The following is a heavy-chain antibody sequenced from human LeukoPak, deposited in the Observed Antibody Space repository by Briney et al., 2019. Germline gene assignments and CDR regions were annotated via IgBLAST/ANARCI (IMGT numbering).Heavy chain of an antibody. CDR2: IYYSGST. CDR1: GGSISSGGYY. Sequence: PSETLSLTCAVSGGSISSGGYYWSWIKQPPGKGLEWIGYIYYSGSTNYNPSLKSRVTISVDTSKNQFSLKLSSVTAADTAVYYCARVDNWNDPFDYWGQGTLVTVSS. CDR3: ARVDNWNDPFDY. D-gene: IGHD1-1*01. V-gene: IGHV4-61*08. J-gene: IGHJ4*02.